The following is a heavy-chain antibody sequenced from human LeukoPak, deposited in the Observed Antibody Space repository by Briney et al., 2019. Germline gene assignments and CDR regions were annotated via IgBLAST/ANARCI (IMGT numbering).Heavy chain of an antibody. CDR2: IHYSGST. D-gene: IGHD1-7*01. Sequence: SETLSLTCTVSGGSVSGGNYYCSWIRQSPGKGLEWIGYIHYSGSTVYNPSLKSRVTMSIDTSKNQFSLNLSSATAADTAVYYRTRTGSTGGYWGQGTLVTVSS. CDR1: GGSVSGGNYY. CDR3: TRTGSTGGY. J-gene: IGHJ4*02. V-gene: IGHV4-61*01.